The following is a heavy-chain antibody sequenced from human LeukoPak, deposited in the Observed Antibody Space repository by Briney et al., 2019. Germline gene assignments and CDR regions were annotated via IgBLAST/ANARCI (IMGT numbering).Heavy chain of an antibody. CDR2: IYHSGST. J-gene: IGHJ4*02. CDR3: ARGPVLNF. CDR1: GGSISSGNW. D-gene: IGHD3-9*01. Sequence: SETLSLTCAVSGGSISSGNWWNWVRPSPGKGLEWIGDIYHSGSTNYNPSLKSRVTISVDKSKNQFSLRMSSLTAADTAVYYCARGPVLNFWGQGTLVTVSS. V-gene: IGHV4-4*02.